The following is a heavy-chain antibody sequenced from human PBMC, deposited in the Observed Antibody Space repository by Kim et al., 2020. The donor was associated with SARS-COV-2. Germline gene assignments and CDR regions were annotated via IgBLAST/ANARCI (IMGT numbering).Heavy chain of an antibody. V-gene: IGHV3-7*03. D-gene: IGHD3-3*01. J-gene: IGHJ4*02. CDR3: VRSPTYYDSLSGHYPGGLDS. Sequence: GGSLRLSCAASGFIFRNYWMTWVRQSPGKGLEWVANVKQDGNEAHYLDSVKGRFTISRDNDKNLVFLQMTNLRVDDTAVYYCVRSPTYYDSLSGHYPGGLDSWGQGTRVTVSS. CDR1: GFIFRNYW. CDR2: VKQDGNEA.